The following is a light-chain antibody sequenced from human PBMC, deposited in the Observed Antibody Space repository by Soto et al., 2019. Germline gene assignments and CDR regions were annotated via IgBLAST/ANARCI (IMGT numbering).Light chain of an antibody. CDR1: SSNIGSNT. Sequence: QSVLTQPPSASGTPGQTVTISCSGSSSNIGSNTVNWYQQLPGTAPKLLINSNNQRPSGVPDRFSGSKSGTSASLAISGLQSEDEAYYYCAAWDDSLNGPIFGGGTKLTVL. CDR3: AAWDDSLNGPI. J-gene: IGLJ2*01. V-gene: IGLV1-44*01. CDR2: SNN.